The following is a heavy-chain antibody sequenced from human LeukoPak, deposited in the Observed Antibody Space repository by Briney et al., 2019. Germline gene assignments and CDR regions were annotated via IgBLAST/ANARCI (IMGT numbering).Heavy chain of an antibody. CDR3: ARERSGGFDY. V-gene: IGHV1-69*05. Sequence: GASVKVSCKASGGTFSSYALSWVRQAPGQGLEWMGGIIPIFGTANYAQKFQGRVTITTDESTSTAYMELSSLRSEDTAVYYCARERSGGFDYWGQGTLVTVSS. CDR1: GGTFSSYA. D-gene: IGHD2-15*01. CDR2: IIPIFGTA. J-gene: IGHJ4*02.